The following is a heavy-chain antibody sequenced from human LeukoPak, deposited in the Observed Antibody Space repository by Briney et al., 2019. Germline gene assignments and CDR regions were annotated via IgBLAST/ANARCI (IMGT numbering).Heavy chain of an antibody. Sequence: SETLSLTCTVSGGSISSDYWSWMRQPPGKGLECIGYIYYSGSTNYNPSLKSRVTISVDTSKNQFSLKLSSVTAADTAVYYCARRKWELVDYGMDVWGQGTTVTVSS. CDR3: ARRKWELVDYGMDV. CDR2: IYYSGST. J-gene: IGHJ6*02. V-gene: IGHV4-59*08. D-gene: IGHD1-26*01. CDR1: GGSISSDY.